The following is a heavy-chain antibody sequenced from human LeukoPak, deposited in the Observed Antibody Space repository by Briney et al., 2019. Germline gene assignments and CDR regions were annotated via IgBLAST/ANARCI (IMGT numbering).Heavy chain of an antibody. J-gene: IGHJ6*04. CDR1: GFTFSDYY. Sequence: PGGSVRLSCAVSGFTFSDYYMSWIRQAPGKGLEWVSYISSSSSYTNYADSVKGRFTISRDNAKNSLYLQMNSLRAEDTAVYYCATGIYYYYGMDVWGKGTTVTVSS. CDR3: ATGIYYYYGMDV. V-gene: IGHV3-11*06. D-gene: IGHD1-1*01. CDR2: ISSSSSYT.